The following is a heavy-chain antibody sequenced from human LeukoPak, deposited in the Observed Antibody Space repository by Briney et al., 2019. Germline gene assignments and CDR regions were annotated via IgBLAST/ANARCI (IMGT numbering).Heavy chain of an antibody. V-gene: IGHV4-39*01. Sequence: SETLSLTCTVSGGSISSSSYYWGWIRQPPGKGLEWIGSIYYSGSTYYNPSLKSRVTISVDTSKNQLSLKLSSVTAADTAVYYCAVPYGDFWSGYYPFYYYGMDVWGQGTTVTVSS. D-gene: IGHD3-3*01. CDR3: AVPYGDFWSGYYPFYYYGMDV. CDR2: IYYSGST. CDR1: GGSISSSSYY. J-gene: IGHJ6*02.